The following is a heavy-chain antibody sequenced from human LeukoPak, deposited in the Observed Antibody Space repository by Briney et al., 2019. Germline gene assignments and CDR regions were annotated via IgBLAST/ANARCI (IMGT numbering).Heavy chain of an antibody. Sequence: PSETLSLTCAVYGGSFSGYYWSWIRQPPGKGLEWIGSIYYSGSTYYNPSLKSRVTISVDTSKNQFSLKLSSVTAADTAVYYCAREGQEGYDFWSGYFDYWGQGTLVTVSS. CDR1: GGSFSGYY. V-gene: IGHV4-34*01. J-gene: IGHJ4*02. CDR3: AREGQEGYDFWSGYFDY. CDR2: IYYSGST. D-gene: IGHD3-3*01.